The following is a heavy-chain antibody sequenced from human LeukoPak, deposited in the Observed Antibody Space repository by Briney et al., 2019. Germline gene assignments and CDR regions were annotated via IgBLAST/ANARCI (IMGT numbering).Heavy chain of an antibody. J-gene: IGHJ4*02. V-gene: IGHV4-39*07. CDR3: ARGLRYGSGSYSDY. Sequence: SETLSLTCTVSGGSISSSSYYWSWIRQPPGKGREWIGEINHSGSTNYNPSLKSRVTISVDTSKNQFSLKLSSVTAADTAVYYCARGLRYGSGSYSDYWGQGTLVTVSS. CDR2: INHSGST. CDR1: GGSISSSSYY. D-gene: IGHD3-10*01.